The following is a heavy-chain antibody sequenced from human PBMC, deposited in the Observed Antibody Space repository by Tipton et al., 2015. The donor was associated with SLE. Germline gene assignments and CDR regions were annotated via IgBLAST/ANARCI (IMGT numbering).Heavy chain of an antibody. CDR3: ARLTMIRWRGFDY. CDR2: INHSGST. J-gene: IGHJ4*02. CDR1: GGSFIDYY. D-gene: IGHD3-22*01. Sequence: TLSLTCAVYGGSFIDYYWTWIRQPPGKGLEWIGEINHSGSTNYNPSLKSRVTISVDTSKNQFSLKLSSVTAADTAVYYCARLTMIRWRGFDYWGQGTLVTVSS. V-gene: IGHV4-34*01.